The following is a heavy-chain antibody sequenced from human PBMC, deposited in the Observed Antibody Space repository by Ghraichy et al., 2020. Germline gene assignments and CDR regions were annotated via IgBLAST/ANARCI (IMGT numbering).Heavy chain of an antibody. V-gene: IGHV1-2*02. J-gene: IGHJ4*02. D-gene: IGHD2-15*01. Sequence: ASVKVSCKASGYTFTGYYMHWVRQAPGQGLEWMGWINPNSGGTNYAQKFQGRVTMTRDTSISTAYMELSRLRSDDTAVYYCARGFCSGGSCYFDYWGQGTLVTVSS. CDR1: GYTFTGYY. CDR2: INPNSGGT. CDR3: ARGFCSGGSCYFDY.